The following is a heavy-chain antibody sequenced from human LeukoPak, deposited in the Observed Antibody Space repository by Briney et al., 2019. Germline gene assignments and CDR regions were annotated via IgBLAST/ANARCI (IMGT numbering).Heavy chain of an antibody. CDR1: DDSITMYY. CDR3: ARGRYYFDY. J-gene: IGHJ4*02. V-gene: IGHV4-59*01. CDR2: IYYSGST. Sequence: PSETLSLTCTVSDDSITMYYWTWIRQPPGKGLEWSGNIYYSGSTNYNPSLKSRVTISVDTSKNQFSLKLSSVTAADTAVYYCARGRYYFDYWGQGTLVTVSS.